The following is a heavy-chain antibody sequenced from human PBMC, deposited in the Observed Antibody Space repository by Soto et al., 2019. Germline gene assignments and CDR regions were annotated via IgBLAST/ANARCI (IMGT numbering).Heavy chain of an antibody. Sequence: QVQLQESGPGLVKPSETLSLTCTVSGGSISSGGYYWSWIRQHPGKGLEWIGYIYNSGSTYYNASLKSRVTISADASRNQCSLQMNAVTAEDTAVYYGARDPSWWGQGTMVTVSS. CDR3: ARDPSW. CDR2: IYNSGST. V-gene: IGHV4-31*03. CDR1: GGSISSGGYY. J-gene: IGHJ3*01.